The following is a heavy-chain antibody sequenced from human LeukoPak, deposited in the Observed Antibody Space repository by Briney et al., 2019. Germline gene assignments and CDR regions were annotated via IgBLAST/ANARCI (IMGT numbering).Heavy chain of an antibody. CDR2: ISGGGGTI. CDR1: GFTFSDYY. D-gene: IGHD6-13*01. V-gene: IGHV3-11*01. Sequence: GGSLRLFCAASGFTFSDYYMSWVRQAPGKGLEWVSYISGGGGTIYYADSVKGRFTISRDNAKNSLYLQMNSLRAEDTAVYYCARASYSSWYDLGYWGQGTLVTVSS. J-gene: IGHJ4*02. CDR3: ARASYSSWYDLGY.